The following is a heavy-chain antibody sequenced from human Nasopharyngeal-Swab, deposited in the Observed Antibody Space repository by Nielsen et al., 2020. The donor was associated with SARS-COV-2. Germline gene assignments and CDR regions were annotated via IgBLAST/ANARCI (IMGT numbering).Heavy chain of an antibody. Sequence: SETLSLTCAVSGGSISSSNWWSWVRQPPGKGLEWIGEIYHSGSTNYNPSLKSRVTISVDKSKNQFSLKLSSVTAADTAVYYCARWGPFNDFWSGYYRFDYWGQGTLVTVSS. D-gene: IGHD3-3*01. J-gene: IGHJ4*02. CDR2: IYHSGST. CDR3: ARWGPFNDFWSGYYRFDY. V-gene: IGHV4-4*02. CDR1: GGSISSSNW.